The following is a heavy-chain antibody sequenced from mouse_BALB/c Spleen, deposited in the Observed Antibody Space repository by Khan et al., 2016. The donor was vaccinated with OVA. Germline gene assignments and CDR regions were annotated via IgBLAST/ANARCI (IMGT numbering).Heavy chain of an antibody. D-gene: IGHD4-1*01. CDR3: AAHLTGSFAY. J-gene: IGHJ3*01. Sequence: EVQLVESGGDLVKPGGSLKLSCAASGFTFSSYSMSWVRQTPDKRLEWVASISSGGDYTYYPDSVTGRFTISRDNAKNTLYLQLRCLKAEDTAMYYCAAHLTGSFAYWGQGTLVTVSA. V-gene: IGHV5-6*01. CDR1: GFTFSSYS. CDR2: ISSGGDYT.